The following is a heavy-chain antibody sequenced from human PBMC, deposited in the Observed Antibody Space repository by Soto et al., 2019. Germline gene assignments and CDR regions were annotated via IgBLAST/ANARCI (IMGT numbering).Heavy chain of an antibody. J-gene: IGHJ3*02. CDR2: IYSSGTT. V-gene: IGHV4-59*13. Sequence: QVQLRESGPGLVKPSETLSLTCTVSSGSIGTYFWSWIRRPPGRGLEWIGYIYSSGTTNYNPSLKSRVTIFLDTSKNQFSLRLSSVTAADTAVYYCARGRGGTYDAFDIWGQGTLVTVSS. D-gene: IGHD1-26*01. CDR3: ARGRGGTYDAFDI. CDR1: SGSIGTYF.